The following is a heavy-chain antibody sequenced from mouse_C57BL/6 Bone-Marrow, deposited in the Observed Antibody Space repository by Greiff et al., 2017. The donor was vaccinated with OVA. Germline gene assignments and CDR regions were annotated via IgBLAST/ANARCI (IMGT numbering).Heavy chain of an antibody. CDR3: FTTGFDY. Sequence: EVMLVESVAELVRPGASVKLSCTASGFHIQNTYMHWVKQRPEQGLEWIGRIDPANGNTKYAPKFQGKATITADTSSNTAYLQLSSLTSEDTAIYYCFTTGFDYWGQGTTLTVSS. V-gene: IGHV14-3*01. CDR2: IDPANGNT. D-gene: IGHD2-12*01. CDR1: GFHIQNTY. J-gene: IGHJ2*01.